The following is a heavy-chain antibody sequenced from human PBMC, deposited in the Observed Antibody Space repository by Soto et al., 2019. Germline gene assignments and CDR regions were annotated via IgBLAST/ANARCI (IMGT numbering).Heavy chain of an antibody. J-gene: IGHJ6*02. CDR1: GYSFSNFY. V-gene: IGHV1-46*01. D-gene: IGHD2-15*01. Sequence: ASVKVSCKPSGYSFSNFYVHWVRQAPGQGLEWMEIIDPSSGTTSYTQKFQERVTMTRDTSVSTVYMELSRLRSEDTAVYYCARGAVVVPNGLIAGMDVWGLGTTVTVSS. CDR3: ARGAVVVPNGLIAGMDV. CDR2: IDPSSGTT.